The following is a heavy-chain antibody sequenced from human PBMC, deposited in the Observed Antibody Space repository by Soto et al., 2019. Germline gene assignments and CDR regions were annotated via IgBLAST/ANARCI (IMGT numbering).Heavy chain of an antibody. CDR1: GFSRTTARMG. V-gene: IGHV2-26*01. Sequence: QVTLKESGPVLVKPTETLTLTCNVSGFSRTTARMGVSWIRQSPGKALEFVAQIFWNDEITYSTSLKRRLTISKDTSTSQVALTMSNLGPGDTATYFCARARYEFWAHKFDGMDVWGQGTTVTVSS. J-gene: IGHJ6*02. D-gene: IGHD3-3*01. CDR2: IFWNDEI. CDR3: ARARYEFWAHKFDGMDV.